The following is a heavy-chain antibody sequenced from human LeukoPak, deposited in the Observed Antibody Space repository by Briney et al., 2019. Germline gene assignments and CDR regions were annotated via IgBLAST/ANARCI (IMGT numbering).Heavy chain of an antibody. CDR1: GFIFADYA. V-gene: IGHV3-49*04. J-gene: IGHJ4*02. Sequence: PGGSLRLSCKGSGFIFADYAVTWVRQAPGKGLEWVGFIRSESYAETADYGTAVKGRFTLSRDDSRRIVYLQMNSLRTEDTAVYFCVRGYDWNYLPDWGQGILVTVSS. CDR3: VRGYDWNYLPD. CDR2: IRSESYAETA. D-gene: IGHD1-20*01.